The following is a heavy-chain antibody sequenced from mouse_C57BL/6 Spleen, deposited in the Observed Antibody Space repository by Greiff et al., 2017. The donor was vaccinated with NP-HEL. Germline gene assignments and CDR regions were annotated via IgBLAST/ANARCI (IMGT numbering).Heavy chain of an antibody. CDR2: IHPNSGST. V-gene: IGHV1-64*01. CDR3: ARYTTVVEGAWFAY. CDR1: GYTFTSYW. D-gene: IGHD1-1*01. J-gene: IGHJ3*01. Sequence: VQLQQPGAELVKPGASVKLSCKASGYTFTSYWMHWVKQRPGQGLEWIGMIHPNSGSTNYNEKFKSKATLTVDKSSSTAYMQLSSLTSEDSAVYYCARYTTVVEGAWFAYWGQGTLVTVSA.